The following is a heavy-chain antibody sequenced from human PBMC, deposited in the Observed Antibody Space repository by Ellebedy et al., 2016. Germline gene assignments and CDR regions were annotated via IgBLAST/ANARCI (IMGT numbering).Heavy chain of an antibody. CDR2: IRSKANSYAT. CDR1: GFTFSSYG. J-gene: IGHJ4*02. Sequence: GESLKISXAASGFTFSSYGMHWVRQASGKGLEWVGRIRSKANSYATAYAASVKGRFTISRDDSKNTAYLQMNSLKTEDTAVYYCTRRDSSGWYNYWGQGTLVTVSS. V-gene: IGHV3-73*01. D-gene: IGHD6-19*01. CDR3: TRRDSSGWYNY.